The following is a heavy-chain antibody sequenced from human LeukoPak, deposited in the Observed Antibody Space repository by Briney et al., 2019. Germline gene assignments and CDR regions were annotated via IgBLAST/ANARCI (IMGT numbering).Heavy chain of an antibody. CDR1: GFTFSSYS. V-gene: IGHV3-23*01. CDR2: ISGSGGST. D-gene: IGHD6-19*01. Sequence: GGSPRLSCAASGFTFSSYSMSWVRQAPGKGLEWVSAISGSGGSTYYADSVKGRFTISRDNSKNTLYLQMNSLRAEDTAVYYCANPGPNSSGWYSDFDYWGQGTLVTVSS. J-gene: IGHJ4*02. CDR3: ANPGPNSSGWYSDFDY.